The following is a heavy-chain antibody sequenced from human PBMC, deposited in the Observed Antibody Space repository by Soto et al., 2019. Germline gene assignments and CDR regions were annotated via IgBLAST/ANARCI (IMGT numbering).Heavy chain of an antibody. Sequence: QVQLVESGGGVVQPGRSLRLSCAASGFTFSSYGMHWVRQAPGKGLEWVAVIWYDGSNKYYADSVKGRFTISRDNSKNPLYLQMNSLRAEDTAVYYCARAFDISTSREVDWFDPWGQGTLVTVSS. CDR1: GFTFSSYG. CDR3: ARAFDISTSREVDWFDP. J-gene: IGHJ5*02. V-gene: IGHV3-33*01. D-gene: IGHD2-2*01. CDR2: IWYDGSNK.